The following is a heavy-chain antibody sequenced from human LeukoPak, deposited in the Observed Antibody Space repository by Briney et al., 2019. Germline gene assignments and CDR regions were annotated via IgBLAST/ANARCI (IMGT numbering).Heavy chain of an antibody. D-gene: IGHD6-25*01. V-gene: IGHV4-39*02. CDR1: GGSISSTTYY. CDR3: AREGVAANYYYYYMDV. Sequence: PSETLSLTCTVSGGSISSTTYYWAWIRQPPGKGLEWIGSIYKAGNTNYSPSLRSRVFISVDTSNNQFSLSLSSVTAADTAVYYCAREGVAANYYYYYMDVWGKGTTVTVSS. CDR2: IYKAGNT. J-gene: IGHJ6*03.